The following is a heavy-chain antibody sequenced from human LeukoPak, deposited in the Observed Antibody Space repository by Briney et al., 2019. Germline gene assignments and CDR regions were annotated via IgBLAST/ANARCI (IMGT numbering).Heavy chain of an antibody. J-gene: IGHJ4*02. CDR3: ARDHNYGFDY. D-gene: IGHD3-10*01. Sequence: GGSLRLSCAASGFTFSSYAMSWVRQAPEKGLEWVSYIGSSSTTIYYADSVKGRFTISRDNAKNSLNLQMNSLRDEDTAVYYCARDHNYGFDYWGQGTLVTVSS. V-gene: IGHV3-48*02. CDR1: GFTFSSYA. CDR2: IGSSSTTI.